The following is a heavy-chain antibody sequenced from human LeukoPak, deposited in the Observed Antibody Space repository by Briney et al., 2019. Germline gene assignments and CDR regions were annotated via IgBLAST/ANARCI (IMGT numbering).Heavy chain of an antibody. V-gene: IGHV1-46*01. CDR3: AREGEIQLWSYTRYYFDY. CDR2: INPSGGST. Sequence: GASVKVSCKASGYTFTSYYMHWVRQAPGQGLEWMGIINPSGGSTSYAQKFQGRVNMTRDTSTSTVYMVLSSLRSEDTAVYYCAREGEIQLWSYTRYYFDYWGQGTLVTVSS. D-gene: IGHD5-18*01. J-gene: IGHJ4*02. CDR1: GYTFTSYY.